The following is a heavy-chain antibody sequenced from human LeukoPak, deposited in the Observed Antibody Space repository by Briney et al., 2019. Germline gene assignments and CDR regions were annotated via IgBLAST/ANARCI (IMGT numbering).Heavy chain of an antibody. CDR1: GFTFSDYY. CDR2: ISSSSSYT. Sequence: GGSLRLSRAASGFTFSDYYMSWIRQAPGKGLEWVPYISSSSSYTNYADSVKGRFTISRDNAKNSLYLQMNSLRAEDTAVYYCARLHWYFDLWGRGTLVTVSS. CDR3: ARLHWYFDL. J-gene: IGHJ2*01. V-gene: IGHV3-11*03.